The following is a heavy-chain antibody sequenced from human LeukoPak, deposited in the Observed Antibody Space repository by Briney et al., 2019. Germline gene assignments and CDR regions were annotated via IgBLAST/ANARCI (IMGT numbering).Heavy chain of an antibody. CDR3: ARDVSRGYMDN. Sequence: ASVKISCKASGYTFSDYGVTWLRQAPGQGLEWMGWISVSSSSTTYAQNFQGRVTLTTDTSTDIAYMELRSLSSGDTAVYYCARDVSRGYMDNWGQGTLVTVSS. CDR2: ISVSSSST. J-gene: IGHJ4*02. CDR1: GYTFSDYG. V-gene: IGHV1-18*01.